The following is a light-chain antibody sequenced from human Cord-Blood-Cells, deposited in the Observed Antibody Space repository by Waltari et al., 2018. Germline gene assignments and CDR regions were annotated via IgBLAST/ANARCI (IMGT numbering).Light chain of an antibody. CDR2: DVS. J-gene: IGLJ2*01. CDR3: CSYAGSYTLV. CDR1: SSDVGGYNY. V-gene: IGLV2-11*01. Sequence: QSALTQPRSVSGSPGLSVAISCTGTSSDVGGYNYVSWYQQHPAKAPNLMIYDVSKRPSGVPDRFSGSKSVNTASLTISGLQAEDEADYYCCSYAGSYTLVFGGGTKLTVL.